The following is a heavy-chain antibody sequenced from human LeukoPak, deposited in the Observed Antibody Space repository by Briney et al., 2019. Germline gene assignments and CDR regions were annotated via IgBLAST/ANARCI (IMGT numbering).Heavy chain of an antibody. D-gene: IGHD2-15*01. CDR2: ISGSSRYT. V-gene: IGHV3-11*03. CDR3: GRPTRGQGGSAEF. CDR1: RYTFSLYY. J-gene: IGHJ1*01. Sequence: PGGSLRLSCAASRYTFSLYYMTWTREAPGKGLEWVSYISGSSRYTNYADSVKGRFTISRDNAKNSLYLQMNSLTAEDTAVYYCGRPTRGQGGSAEFWGQGTLVTVSS.